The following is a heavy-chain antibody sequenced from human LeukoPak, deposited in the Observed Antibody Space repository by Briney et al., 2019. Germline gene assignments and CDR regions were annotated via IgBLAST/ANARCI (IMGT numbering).Heavy chain of an antibody. J-gene: IGHJ3*02. CDR2: IKQDGTEK. D-gene: IGHD1-26*01. Sequence: GGSLRLSCAASGFTFSSYWMSWVRQAPGKGLEWLANIKQDGTEKYYVDSVKGRFTISRDNPKNSLYLQMNSLRAEDTAVYYCARYSGNYRAFDIWGQGTMVTVSS. CDR3: ARYSGNYRAFDI. CDR1: GFTFSSYW. V-gene: IGHV3-7*05.